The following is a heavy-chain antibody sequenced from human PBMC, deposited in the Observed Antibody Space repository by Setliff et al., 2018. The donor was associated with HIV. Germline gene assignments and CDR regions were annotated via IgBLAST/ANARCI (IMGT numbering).Heavy chain of an antibody. CDR3: ARHRDPPGTSWIYYYYYMDL. V-gene: IGHV4-34*01. CDR1: GGSFSAYY. J-gene: IGHJ6*03. Sequence: PSETLSLTCAVYGGSFSAYYWSWIRQPPGKGLEWIGEINHSGSTYSDSTNYNPSLSSRLTISVDTSKNHVSLRLSSVTAADTGMYYCARHRDPPGTSWIYYYYYMDLWGEGTTVTVSS. CDR2: INHSGST. D-gene: IGHD6-13*01.